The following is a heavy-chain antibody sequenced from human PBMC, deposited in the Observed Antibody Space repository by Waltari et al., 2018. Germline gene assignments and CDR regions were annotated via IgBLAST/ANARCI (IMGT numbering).Heavy chain of an antibody. V-gene: IGHV4-38-2*01. J-gene: IGHJ5*02. CDR2: MYHSGST. CDR3: AGTSDFWSRCDP. Sequence: QVQLQESGPGLVKPSETLSLTCAVSGFSISSGYYWGWIRQSPGKGLEWIGSMYHSGSTHYKPSLKSRVTISLDTSKNQFSLKLTSVTAADTAVYYCAGTSDFWSRCDPWGQGTLVTVFS. D-gene: IGHD3-3*01. CDR1: GFSISSGYY.